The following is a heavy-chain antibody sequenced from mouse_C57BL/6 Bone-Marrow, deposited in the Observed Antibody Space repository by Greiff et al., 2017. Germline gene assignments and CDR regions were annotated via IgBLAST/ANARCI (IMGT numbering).Heavy chain of an antibody. CDR2: ISDGGSYT. CDR1: GFTFSSYA. Sequence: EVQLVESGGGLVKPGGSLKLSCAASGFTFSSYAMSWVRQTPEKRLEWVATISDGGSYTYYPDNVKGRFTISRDNAKNNLYLQMSRLKAEDTAMYYCKVTTVVAPYWYFDVWGTGTTVTVSA. D-gene: IGHD1-1*01. V-gene: IGHV5-4*01. CDR3: KVTTVVAPYWYFDV. J-gene: IGHJ1*03.